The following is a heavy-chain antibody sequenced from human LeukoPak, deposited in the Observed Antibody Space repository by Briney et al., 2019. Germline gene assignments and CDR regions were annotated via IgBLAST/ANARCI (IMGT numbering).Heavy chain of an antibody. J-gene: IGHJ5*02. Sequence: SETLSLTCTVSGGSISSYYWSWIRQPAGTALEWIGRIYTSGTITYNPSLKSRVTMSVDTSKNQFSLKLSSVTAADTAVYYCARDSGTTGQVKFDPWGQGTLVTVSS. CDR3: ARDSGTTGQVKFDP. CDR1: GGSISSYY. D-gene: IGHD3-10*01. CDR2: IYTSGTI. V-gene: IGHV4-4*07.